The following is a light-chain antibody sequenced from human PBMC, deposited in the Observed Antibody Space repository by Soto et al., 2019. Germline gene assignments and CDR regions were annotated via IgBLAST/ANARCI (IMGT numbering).Light chain of an antibody. CDR3: QQRSNWPRT. Sequence: EIVLTQSPATLSLSPGERATLSCRASQSVSSYLAWYQQKPGQAPRLLIYDASNRATGIPARFSGSGSGTDFTLTISSLEPEDCAVYYCQQRSNWPRTFGQGT. V-gene: IGKV3-11*01. CDR2: DAS. CDR1: QSVSSY. J-gene: IGKJ1*01.